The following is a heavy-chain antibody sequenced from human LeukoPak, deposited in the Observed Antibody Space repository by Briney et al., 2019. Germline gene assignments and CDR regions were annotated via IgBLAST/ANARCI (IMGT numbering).Heavy chain of an antibody. Sequence: PGGSLRLSCAASGFTFSSYGMHWVRQAPGKGLEWVAVISYDGSNKYYADSVKGRFTISRDNSKNTLYLQMNSLRAEDTAVYYCARGKLSTSYIDYWGQGTLVTVS. D-gene: IGHD2-2*01. V-gene: IGHV3-30*03. CDR1: GFTFSSYG. J-gene: IGHJ4*02. CDR2: ISYDGSNK. CDR3: ARGKLSTSYIDY.